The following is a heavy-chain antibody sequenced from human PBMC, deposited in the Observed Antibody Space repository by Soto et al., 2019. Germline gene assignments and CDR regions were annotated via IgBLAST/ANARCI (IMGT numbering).Heavy chain of an antibody. CDR2: ISSSSYI. D-gene: IGHD6-19*01. Sequence: PGGSLRLSCAASGFTFSSYGLNWVRQAPGKGLEWVSSISSSSYIYYADSVKGRFTISRDNAKNSLYLQMNSLRAGDTAVYYCARSEYSSGWSNWFDPWGQGTLVTVSS. CDR1: GFTFSSYG. CDR3: ARSEYSSGWSNWFDP. J-gene: IGHJ5*02. V-gene: IGHV3-21*01.